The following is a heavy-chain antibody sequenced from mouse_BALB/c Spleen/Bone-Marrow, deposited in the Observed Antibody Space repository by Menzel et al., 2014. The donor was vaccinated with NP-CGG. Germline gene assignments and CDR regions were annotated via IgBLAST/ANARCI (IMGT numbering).Heavy chain of an antibody. D-gene: IGHD1-1*01. Sequence: EVQVVESGGGLVQPGGSRKLSCAASGFTFSSFGMHWVRQAQEKGLEWVAYISSGSSTIYYADTVKGRFTISRDNPKNTLFLQMTSLRSGDTAMYYCARSGIGYYYGSNSYAMDYWGQGTSVTVSS. CDR1: GFTFSSFG. V-gene: IGHV5-17*02. CDR3: ARSGIGYYYGSNSYAMDY. J-gene: IGHJ4*01. CDR2: ISSGSSTI.